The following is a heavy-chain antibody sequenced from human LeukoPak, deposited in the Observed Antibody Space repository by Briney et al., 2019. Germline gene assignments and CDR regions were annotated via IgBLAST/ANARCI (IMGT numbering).Heavy chain of an antibody. D-gene: IGHD3-9*01. CDR3: ARRAPLTGYYPYFDY. CDR2: ISYDGSNK. Sequence: GGSLRLSCAASGFTFSSYAMHWVRQAPGKGLEWVAVISYDGSNKYYADSVKGRFTISRDNSKNTLYLQMNSLRAEDTAVYYCARRAPLTGYYPYFDYWGQGTLVTVSS. J-gene: IGHJ4*02. V-gene: IGHV3-30-3*01. CDR1: GFTFSSYA.